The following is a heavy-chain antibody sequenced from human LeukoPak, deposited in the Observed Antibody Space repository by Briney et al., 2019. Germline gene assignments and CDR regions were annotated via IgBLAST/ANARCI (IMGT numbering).Heavy chain of an antibody. D-gene: IGHD6-25*01. V-gene: IGHV3-48*03. Sequence: GRSLRLSCAVSGFTFSSYEMNWVRQAPGKGLEWVSYISCLGCSVSTIYYADSVKGRFTVSRADAKNSLYLQMNSLRFEDTAVYYCAREHSSSGWGYFDYWGQGTLVTVSS. CDR2: ISCLGCSVSTI. CDR3: AREHSSSGWGYFDY. J-gene: IGHJ4*02. CDR1: GFTFSSYE.